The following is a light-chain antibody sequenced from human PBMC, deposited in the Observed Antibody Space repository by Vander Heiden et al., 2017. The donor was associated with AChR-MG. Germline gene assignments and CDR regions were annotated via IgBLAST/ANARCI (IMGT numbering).Light chain of an antibody. J-gene: IGKJ1*01. Sequence: DIQMTQSPSSLSASVGDRVTITCRASQSISIYLNWYQQKPGKAPKLLIYAASSLQSGVPSRFSGSGSGTDFTLTISRLQPEDFATYYCQQSDSTPPTFGQRTKVEIK. CDR1: QSISIY. CDR3: QQSDSTPPT. CDR2: AAS. V-gene: IGKV1-39*01.